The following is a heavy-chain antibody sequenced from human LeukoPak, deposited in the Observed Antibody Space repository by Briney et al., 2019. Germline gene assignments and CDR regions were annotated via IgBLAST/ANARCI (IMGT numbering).Heavy chain of an antibody. CDR3: ARSLKHCSSTSCYTP. CDR1: GGSISSYY. J-gene: IGHJ5*02. Sequence: SETLSLTCTVSGGSISSYYWSWIRQPPGKGLEWIGYFYYSGSTYYNPSLKSRITISVDTSKNQFSLKLSSVTAADTAVYYCARSLKHCSSTSCYTPWGQGTLVTVSS. CDR2: FYYSGST. D-gene: IGHD2-2*02. V-gene: IGHV4-59*08.